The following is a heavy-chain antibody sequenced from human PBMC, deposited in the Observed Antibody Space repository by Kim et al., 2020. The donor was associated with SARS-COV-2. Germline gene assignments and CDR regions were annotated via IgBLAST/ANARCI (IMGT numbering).Heavy chain of an antibody. D-gene: IGHD4-17*01. J-gene: IGHJ5*02. Sequence: NRSRKGRVTLAVDRSKNQFSLKLSSVTAADTAVYYCARGRDYFSRPFDPWGQGTLVTVSS. CDR3: ARGRDYFSRPFDP. V-gene: IGHV4-34*01.